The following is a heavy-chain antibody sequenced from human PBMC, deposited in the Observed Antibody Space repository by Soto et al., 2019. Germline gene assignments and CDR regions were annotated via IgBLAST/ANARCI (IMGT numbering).Heavy chain of an antibody. CDR1: GFTFSSYS. Sequence: GGSLRLSCAASGFTFSSYSMNWVRQAPGKGLEWVSSISSSSSYIYYADSVKGRFTIPRDNAKNSLYLQMNSLRAEDTAVYYCARDWRGYCSGGSCYSTRGAFDIWGQGTMVTVSS. V-gene: IGHV3-21*01. J-gene: IGHJ3*02. CDR2: ISSSSSYI. CDR3: ARDWRGYCSGGSCYSTRGAFDI. D-gene: IGHD2-15*01.